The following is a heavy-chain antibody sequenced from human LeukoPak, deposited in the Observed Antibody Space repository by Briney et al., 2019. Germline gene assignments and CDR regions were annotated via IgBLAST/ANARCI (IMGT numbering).Heavy chain of an antibody. J-gene: IGHJ4*02. D-gene: IGHD3-9*01. CDR1: GFTFSIYP. CDR3: ARVTTEQYFALDFDY. V-gene: IGHV3-21*01. Sequence: PGGSPRLSCAASGFTFSIYPMHWVRQAPGKGLEWVSSIGSTGNYIYYADSVKGRFTISRDNAKNSLYLQMNSLRAEDTAVYYCARVTTEQYFALDFDYWGQGTLVTVSS. CDR2: IGSTGNYI.